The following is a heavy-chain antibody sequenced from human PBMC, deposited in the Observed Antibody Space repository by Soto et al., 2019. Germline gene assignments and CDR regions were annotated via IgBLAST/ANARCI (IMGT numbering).Heavy chain of an antibody. D-gene: IGHD2-15*01. CDR1: GFTFSGSA. CDR2: IRSKANSYAT. V-gene: IGHV3-73*01. Sequence: GGSLRLSCAASGFTFSGSAMHWVRQASGKGLEWVGRIRSKANSYATAYAASVKGRFTISRDDSKNTAYLQMNSLRAEDTAVYYCAAPISGSSCNCVAYWGQGTLVTVSS. CDR3: AAPISGSSCNCVAY. J-gene: IGHJ4*02.